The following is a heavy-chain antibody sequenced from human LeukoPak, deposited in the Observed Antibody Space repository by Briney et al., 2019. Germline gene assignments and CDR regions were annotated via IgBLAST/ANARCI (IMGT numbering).Heavy chain of an antibody. V-gene: IGHV3-30*18. Sequence: GGSLRLSCAASGFTFSNYAMRWVRQAPGKGLEWVAVISYDGSNKYYADSVKGRFTISRDNSKNTLYLQMNSLRAEDTAVYYCAKDGDDILTGYLDYWGQGTLVTVSS. CDR2: ISYDGSNK. D-gene: IGHD3-9*01. J-gene: IGHJ4*02. CDR1: GFTFSNYA. CDR3: AKDGDDILTGYLDY.